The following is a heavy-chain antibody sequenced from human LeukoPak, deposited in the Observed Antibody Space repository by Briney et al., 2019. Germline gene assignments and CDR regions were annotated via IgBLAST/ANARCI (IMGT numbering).Heavy chain of an antibody. V-gene: IGHV3-53*01. CDR1: GFTVSTSY. Sequence: GGSLRLSCPASGFTVSTSYMSWVRQAPGKGLQWVAIIYSDRSTYYPESVKGRFTISRDDSKNTVLLQMDSLRAEDTAIYYCARDSAFSSYSYWGQGALVTVSS. J-gene: IGHJ4*02. D-gene: IGHD2-15*01. CDR3: ARDSAFSSYSY. CDR2: IYSDRST.